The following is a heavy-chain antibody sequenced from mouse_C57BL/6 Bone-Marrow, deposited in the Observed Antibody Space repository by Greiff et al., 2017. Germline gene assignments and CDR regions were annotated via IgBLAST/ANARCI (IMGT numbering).Heavy chain of an antibody. CDR1: GYTFPSYW. CDR2: IYPGSGST. CDR3: ASYYYGSSSFDV. J-gene: IGHJ1*03. Sequence: QVQLKQPGAELVKPGASVKMSCKASGYTFPSYWITWVKQRPGQGLEWIGDIYPGSGSTNYNEKFKSKATLTVDTSSSTAYMQLSSLTSEDSAVYYGASYYYGSSSFDVWGTGTTVTVSS. V-gene: IGHV1-55*01. D-gene: IGHD1-1*01.